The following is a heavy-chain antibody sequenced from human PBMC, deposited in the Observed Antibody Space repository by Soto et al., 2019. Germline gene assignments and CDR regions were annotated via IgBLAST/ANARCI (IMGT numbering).Heavy chain of an antibody. Sequence: QVQLVQSAAEVKKPGASVKVSCKASGYTFTNYGVSWVRQAPGQGLEWMGWISTDNGNTYYAQKFQGRVTMTTDTSTNTADMDLRSLRSDDTAVYYCAIDDTVNTRNLDYWGQGTLVTVSS. CDR2: ISTDNGNT. CDR3: AIDDTVNTRNLDY. V-gene: IGHV1-18*04. J-gene: IGHJ4*02. D-gene: IGHD4-17*01. CDR1: GYTFTNYG.